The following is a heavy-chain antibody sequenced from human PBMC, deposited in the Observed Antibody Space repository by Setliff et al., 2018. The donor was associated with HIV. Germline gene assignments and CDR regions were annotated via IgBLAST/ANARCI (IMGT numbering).Heavy chain of an antibody. CDR3: AGFPLSSSWYFY. D-gene: IGHD6-13*01. CDR2: IYNSGST. Sequence: PSETLSLTCTVSGGSISSRSYYWGWIRQPPGKGLEWIGSIYNSGSTYYNPSLKSRVTISMDTSKNEFSLKLSSVTAANTAVYYCAGFPLSSSWYFYWGQGTLVTVSS. CDR1: GGSISSRSYY. J-gene: IGHJ4*02. V-gene: IGHV4-39*07.